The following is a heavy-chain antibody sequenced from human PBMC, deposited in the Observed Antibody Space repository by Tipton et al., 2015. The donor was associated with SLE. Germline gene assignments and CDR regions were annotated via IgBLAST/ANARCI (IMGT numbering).Heavy chain of an antibody. V-gene: IGHV4-61*08. CDR3: ARVRWGYCATTSCDHYYYMDV. CDR1: GGSISSGGYF. CDR2: IYYTGSA. Sequence: TLSLTCTVSGGSISSGGYFWSWIRQPPGKGLEWIGYIYYTGSANYNPSLKSRVTMAADTSTNQLSLKLSSVTAADTAVYYCARVRWGYCATTSCDHYYYMDVWGKGTTVTVSS. J-gene: IGHJ6*03. D-gene: IGHD2-2*01.